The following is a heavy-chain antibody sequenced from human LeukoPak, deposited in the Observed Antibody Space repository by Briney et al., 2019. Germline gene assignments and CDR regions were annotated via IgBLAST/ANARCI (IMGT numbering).Heavy chain of an antibody. Sequence: GGSQRLSCAASGFTFSSYGMHWVRQAPGKGLEWVTFIRYDGSNKYYADSVKGRFTISRDNSKNTLYLQMNSLRAEDTAVYYCAKGSKGLLFTRDYYMDVWGKGTTVTISS. CDR2: IRYDGSNK. J-gene: IGHJ6*03. CDR3: AKGSKGLLFTRDYYMDV. CDR1: GFTFSSYG. V-gene: IGHV3-30*02. D-gene: IGHD3-3*01.